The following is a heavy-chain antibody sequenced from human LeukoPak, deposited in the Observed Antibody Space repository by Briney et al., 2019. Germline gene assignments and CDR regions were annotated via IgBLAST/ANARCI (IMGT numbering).Heavy chain of an antibody. CDR1: GFTFSSYG. CDR2: VQYDGNNE. Sequence: GGSLRLSCAASGFTFSSYGMHWVRQAPGKGLEWVSFVQYDGNNEYYSNSVEGRFTISRDNSKNTLYLQMNSLRTEDTAVYYCAKDRAYRYGRANAPGDYWGQGTLVTVSS. V-gene: IGHV3-30*02. D-gene: IGHD5-18*01. J-gene: IGHJ4*02. CDR3: AKDRAYRYGRANAPGDY.